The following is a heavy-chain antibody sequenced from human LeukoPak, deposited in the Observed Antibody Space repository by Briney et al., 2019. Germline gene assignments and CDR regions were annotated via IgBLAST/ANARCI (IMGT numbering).Heavy chain of an antibody. V-gene: IGHV3-49*04. CDR3: SRDTSDSYGYYDY. CDR1: GFSFGDYA. CDR2: IRSKAYGATT. D-gene: IGHD5-18*01. Sequence: GRSLRLSCTTSGFSFGDYAMSWVRQAPGKGLEWVVFIRSKAYGATTDYAASVKGRFSISRDDSTSIAYLQLNSLKTEDTAIYYCSRDTSDSYGYYDYWGQGTLVTVSS. J-gene: IGHJ4*02.